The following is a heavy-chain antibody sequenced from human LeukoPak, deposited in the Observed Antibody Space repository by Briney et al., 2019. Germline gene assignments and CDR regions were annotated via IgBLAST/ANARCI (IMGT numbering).Heavy chain of an antibody. Sequence: PGGSPRLSCAASGFTFSDYYMSWIRQAPGKGLEWVSYISSSGSTIYYADSVKGRFTISRDNAKNSLYLQMNSLRAEDTAVYYCARDRLWYSSSPAMDVWGKGTTVTVSS. J-gene: IGHJ6*04. V-gene: IGHV3-11*01. CDR1: GFTFSDYY. CDR3: ARDRLWYSSSPAMDV. CDR2: ISSSGSTI. D-gene: IGHD6-6*01.